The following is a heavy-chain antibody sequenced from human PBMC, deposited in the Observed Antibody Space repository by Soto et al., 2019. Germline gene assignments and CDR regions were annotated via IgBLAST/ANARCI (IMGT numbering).Heavy chain of an antibody. CDR1: GFTFSSYG. D-gene: IGHD6-6*01. Sequence: ESGGGVVQPGRSLRLSCAASGFTFSSYGMHWVRQAPGKGLEWVAVISYDGSNKYYADSVKGRFTISRDNSKNTLYLQMNSLRAEDTAVYYCAKERGIAARRLNWFDPWGQGTLVTVSS. J-gene: IGHJ5*02. CDR3: AKERGIAARRLNWFDP. V-gene: IGHV3-30*18. CDR2: ISYDGSNK.